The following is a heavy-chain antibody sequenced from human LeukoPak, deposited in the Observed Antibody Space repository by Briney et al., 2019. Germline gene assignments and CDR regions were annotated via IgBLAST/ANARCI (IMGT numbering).Heavy chain of an antibody. Sequence: ETLSLTCAVYGGSFSGYYWSWIRQPPGKGLEWVSAISGSGGSTYYADSVKGRFTISRDNSKNTLYLQMNSLRAEDTAVYYCAKIPKRITMIVVVITYYFDYWGQGTLVTVSS. D-gene: IGHD3-22*01. CDR2: ISGSGGST. J-gene: IGHJ4*02. CDR3: AKIPKRITMIVVVITYYFDY. V-gene: IGHV3-23*01. CDR1: GGSFSGYY.